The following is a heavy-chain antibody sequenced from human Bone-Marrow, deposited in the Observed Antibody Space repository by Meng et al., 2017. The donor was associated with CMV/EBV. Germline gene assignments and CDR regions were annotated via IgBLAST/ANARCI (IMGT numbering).Heavy chain of an antibody. D-gene: IGHD4-17*01. Sequence: SETLSLTCTASGVTISSYSWSWIRQPPGKGLEWIGYIYYSGSTNYNASLKSRVTISVDTYKNQFPLKLSSVTAADTAVYYCARGVGDDEGGWFDPWGQGTLVTVYS. CDR2: IYYSGST. CDR1: GVTISSYS. CDR3: ARGVGDDEGGWFDP. J-gene: IGHJ5*01. V-gene: IGHV4-59*01.